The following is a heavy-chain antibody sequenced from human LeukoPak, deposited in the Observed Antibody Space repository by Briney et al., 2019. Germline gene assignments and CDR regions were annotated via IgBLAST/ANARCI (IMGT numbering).Heavy chain of an antibody. Sequence: SSETLSLTCTVSGGSISSYYWSWIRQPAGKGLEWIGRIYTSGSANYNPSLKSRVTMSVDTSKNQFSLKLSSVTAADTAVYYCARDWAISGYDAFDIWGQGTMVTVSS. D-gene: IGHD5-12*01. V-gene: IGHV4-4*07. CDR3: ARDWAISGYDAFDI. J-gene: IGHJ3*02. CDR2: IYTSGSA. CDR1: GGSISSYY.